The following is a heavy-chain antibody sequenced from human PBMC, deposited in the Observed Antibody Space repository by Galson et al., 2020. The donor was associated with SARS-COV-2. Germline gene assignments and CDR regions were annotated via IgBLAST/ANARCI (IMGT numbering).Heavy chain of an antibody. J-gene: IGHJ4*02. CDR2: IYSGGNT. CDR1: GFIVSSNY. D-gene: IGHD3-16*02. V-gene: IGHV3-66*01. Sequence: GGSLRLSCAASGFIVSSNYMSWVRQAPGKGLEWVSGIYSGGNTNYADSVKGRFTISRDNSKNTLYLQMHSLRAEDTAVYYCAGEYGIKFGGVFVIGYWGQGTTVTVSS. CDR3: AGEYGIKFGGVFVIGY.